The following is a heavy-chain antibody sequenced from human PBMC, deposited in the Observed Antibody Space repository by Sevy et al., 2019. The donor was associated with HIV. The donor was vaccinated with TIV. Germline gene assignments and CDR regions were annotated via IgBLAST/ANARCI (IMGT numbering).Heavy chain of an antibody. CDR3: AREAAEGPYSSSLYSNWLDP. V-gene: IGHV3-30*04. J-gene: IGHJ5*02. D-gene: IGHD6-13*01. CDR2: ISYDGINK. CDR1: GFIFSSYS. Sequence: GGSLRLSCAASGFIFSSYSMYWVRQAPGKGLEWVAVISYDGINKFYADSVKGRLTISRDNNAKNTVYLQMNSLRVDDTGIYYCAREAAEGPYSSSLYSNWLDPWGQGTLVTVSS.